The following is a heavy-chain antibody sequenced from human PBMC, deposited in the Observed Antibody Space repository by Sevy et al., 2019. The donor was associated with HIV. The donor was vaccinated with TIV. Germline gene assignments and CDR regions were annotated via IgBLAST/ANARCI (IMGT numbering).Heavy chain of an antibody. CDR3: AREGQLPSAYYFDY. CDR1: GFTFSSYG. D-gene: IGHD6-13*01. V-gene: IGHV3-33*01. CDR2: IWYDGSNK. J-gene: IGHJ4*02. Sequence: GGSLRLSCAASGFTFSSYGMHWVRQAPGKGLEWVAVIWYDGSNKYYADSVKGRSTISRDNSKNTLYLQMNSLRAEDTAVYYCAREGQLPSAYYFDYWGQGTLVTVSS.